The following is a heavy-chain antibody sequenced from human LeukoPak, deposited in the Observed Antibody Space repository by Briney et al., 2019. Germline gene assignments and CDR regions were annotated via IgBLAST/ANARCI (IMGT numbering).Heavy chain of an antibody. D-gene: IGHD1-26*01. CDR2: FGGSGGSA. CDR1: GFTFSSYA. Sequence: PGGSLRLSCAAPGFTFSSYAMSWVRQAPGKGLEWVSAFGGSGGSAYYADSVKGRFTTSRDNPKKTLYLQMNSLRAEDTAVYYCAKDDGGSYRWDAFDIWGQGTMVTVSS. J-gene: IGHJ3*02. CDR3: AKDDGGSYRWDAFDI. V-gene: IGHV3-23*01.